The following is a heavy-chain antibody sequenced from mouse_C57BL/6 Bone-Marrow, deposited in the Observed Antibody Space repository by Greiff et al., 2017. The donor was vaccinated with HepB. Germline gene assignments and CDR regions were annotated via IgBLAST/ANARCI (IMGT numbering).Heavy chain of an antibody. Sequence: EVKLVESGGGLVQPGGSLKLSCAASGFTFSDYYMYWVRQTPEKRLEWVAYISNGGGSTYYPDTVKGRFTISRDNAKNTLYLQMSRLKSEDTAMYYCARHPGSYYGYAMDYWGQGTSVTVSS. CDR2: ISNGGGST. CDR1: GFTFSDYY. V-gene: IGHV5-12*01. D-gene: IGHD1-1*01. J-gene: IGHJ4*01. CDR3: ARHPGSYYGYAMDY.